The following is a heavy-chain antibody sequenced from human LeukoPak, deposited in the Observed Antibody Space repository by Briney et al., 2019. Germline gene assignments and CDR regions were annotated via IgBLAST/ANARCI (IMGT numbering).Heavy chain of an antibody. D-gene: IGHD6-19*01. CDR2: MNPKNGDA. Sequence: ASVEVSCKASGYTFTSYDINWVRQATGQGLEWMGWMNPKNGDAGYAQKFQGRVTIARNTSISTGYMELSSLRSEDTAVYYCAGSVSGTNAFDIWGQGTMVTVSS. V-gene: IGHV1-8*03. CDR1: GYTFTSYD. J-gene: IGHJ3*02. CDR3: AGSVSGTNAFDI.